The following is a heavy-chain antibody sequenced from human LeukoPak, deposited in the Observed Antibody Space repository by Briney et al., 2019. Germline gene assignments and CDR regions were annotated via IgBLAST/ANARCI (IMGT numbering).Heavy chain of an antibody. CDR1: GFTFSNAW. V-gene: IGHV3-15*01. CDR2: IKSKTDGGTT. D-gene: IGHD3-10*01. CDR3: TTDLLLWFGELLASPDY. Sequence: PGGSLRLSCAASGFTFSNAWMSWVRQAPGKGLEWVGCIKSKTDGGTTDYAAPVKGRFTISRDDSKNTLYLQMNSLKTEDTAVYYCTTDLLLWFGELLASPDYWGQGTLVTVSS. J-gene: IGHJ4*02.